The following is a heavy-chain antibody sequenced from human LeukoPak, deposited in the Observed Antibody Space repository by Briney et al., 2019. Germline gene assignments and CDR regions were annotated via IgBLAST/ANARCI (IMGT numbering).Heavy chain of an antibody. Sequence: SETLSLTCTVSGGSISSYYWSWIRQPPGKGLEWIGYIYYSGSTNYNPSLKSRVTISVDTSKNQFSLKLSSVTAADTAVYYCARDKRSGSVVLDPWGQGTLVTVSS. CDR3: ARDKRSGSVVLDP. CDR2: IYYSGST. D-gene: IGHD3-22*01. J-gene: IGHJ5*02. V-gene: IGHV4-59*01. CDR1: GGSISSYY.